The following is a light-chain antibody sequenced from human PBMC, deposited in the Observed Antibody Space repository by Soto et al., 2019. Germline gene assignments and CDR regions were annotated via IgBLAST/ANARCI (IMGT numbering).Light chain of an antibody. CDR2: WAS. V-gene: IGKV4-1*01. CDR3: QQYYITPPT. Sequence: DIVLTQCPDPLSVSLFEMATSNCKSSQSVFYSSNEKNYLTWYQQKPGQPPKLLIYWASTRESGVPDRFSGSGSGTDFTLTISSLQAQDVAVYYCQQYYITPPTFGQGTKVDIK. J-gene: IGKJ1*01. CDR1: QSVFYSSNEKNY.